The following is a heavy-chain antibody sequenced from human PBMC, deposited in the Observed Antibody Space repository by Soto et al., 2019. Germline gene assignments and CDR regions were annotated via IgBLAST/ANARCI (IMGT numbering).Heavy chain of an antibody. CDR3: AKYLPGELLPTCFDF. J-gene: IGHJ5*01. CDR2: IGARSGST. D-gene: IGHD1-26*01. Sequence: PGGSLRLSCAASGFTFSSYAMSWVRQAPGKGLEWVSAIGARSGSTYYADSVKGRFTISRDTSKNTLYLQMNSLRVEDTAIYYCAKYLPGELLPTCFDFWGQGTLVTVSS. V-gene: IGHV3-23*01. CDR1: GFTFSSYA.